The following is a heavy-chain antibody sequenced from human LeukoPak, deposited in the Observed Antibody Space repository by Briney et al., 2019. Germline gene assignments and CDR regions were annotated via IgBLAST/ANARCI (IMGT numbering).Heavy chain of an antibody. D-gene: IGHD6-13*01. CDR3: ARARSGSSWVEYYFDY. CDR1: GYTFTGYY. V-gene: IGHV1-2*06. CDR2: INPNSGGT. Sequence: GASVKVSCKASGYTFTGYYMHWVRQAPGQGLEWMGRINPNSGGTNYAQKFQGRVTMTRDTSISTAYMELGRLRSDDTAVYYCARARSGSSWVEYYFDYWGQGTLVTVSS. J-gene: IGHJ4*02.